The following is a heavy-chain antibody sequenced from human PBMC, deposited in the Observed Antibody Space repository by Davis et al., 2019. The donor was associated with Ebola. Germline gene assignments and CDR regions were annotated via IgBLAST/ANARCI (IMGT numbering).Heavy chain of an antibody. CDR3: ARVDYGNLDY. V-gene: IGHV3-72*01. Sequence: GESLKISCAASGFTLSDHYMDWVRQAPGKGLEWVGCSRNKAKSYTTDYAASVKGRFTISRDHSKSSVYLQMNSLKIEDTAVYFCARVDYGNLDYWGQGTLVTVSS. J-gene: IGHJ4*02. D-gene: IGHD4-17*01. CDR1: GFTLSDHY. CDR2: SRNKAKSYTT.